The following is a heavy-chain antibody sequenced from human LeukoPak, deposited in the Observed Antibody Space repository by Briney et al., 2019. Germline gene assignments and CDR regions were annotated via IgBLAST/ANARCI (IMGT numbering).Heavy chain of an antibody. CDR3: AKRSPGCRLCLDY. J-gene: IGHJ4*02. V-gene: IGHV3-11*01. D-gene: IGHD2-2*01. Sequence: SGGSLRLSCAASGFTFSDYYMSWIRQAPGKGLEWVSYISSSGSTIYYADSVKGRFTISRDNSKNTLYLQMNSLRAEDTAVYYCAKRSPGCRLCLDYWGQGTLVTVSS. CDR2: ISSSGSTI. CDR1: GFTFSDYY.